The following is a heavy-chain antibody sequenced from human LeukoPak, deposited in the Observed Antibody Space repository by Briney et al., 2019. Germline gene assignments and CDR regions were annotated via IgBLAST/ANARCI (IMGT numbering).Heavy chain of an antibody. D-gene: IGHD3-10*01. J-gene: IGHJ4*02. CDR2: ISSSSSYI. Sequence: PGGSLRLSCAASGFTFSSYSMNWVRQAPGKGLEWVSSISSSSSYIYYADSVKGRFTISRDNAKNSLYLQMNSLRAEDTAVYYSARDGAGITMVRGVIDYWGQGTLVTVSS. CDR3: ARDGAGITMVRGVIDY. V-gene: IGHV3-21*01. CDR1: GFTFSSYS.